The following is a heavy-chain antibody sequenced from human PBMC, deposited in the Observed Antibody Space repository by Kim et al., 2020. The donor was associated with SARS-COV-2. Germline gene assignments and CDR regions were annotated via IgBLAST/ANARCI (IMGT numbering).Heavy chain of an antibody. Sequence: ASVKVSCKASGYTFTSYAMNWVRQAPGQGLEWMGWINTNTGNPTYAQGFTGRFVFSLDTSVSTAYLQISSLKAEDTAVYYCARDSFWGSHPPEYSSSVWHAFDIWGQGTMVTVSS. CDR2: INTNTGNP. CDR3: ARDSFWGSHPPEYSSSVWHAFDI. CDR1: GYTFTSYA. D-gene: IGHD6-6*01. J-gene: IGHJ3*02. V-gene: IGHV7-4-1*02.